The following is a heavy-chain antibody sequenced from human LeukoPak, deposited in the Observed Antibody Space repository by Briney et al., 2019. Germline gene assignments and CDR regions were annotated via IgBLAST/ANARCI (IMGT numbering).Heavy chain of an antibody. J-gene: IGHJ4*02. V-gene: IGHV1-69*13. CDR1: GGTFSSYA. CDR3: ARDYGDWPIAWD. D-gene: IGHD4-17*01. CDR2: IIPIFGTA. Sequence: SVKVSCKASGGTFSSYAISWVRRAPGQGLEWMGGIIPIFGTANYAQKFQGRVTITADESTSTAYMELSSLGSEDTAVYYCARDYGDWPIAWDWGQGTLVTVSS.